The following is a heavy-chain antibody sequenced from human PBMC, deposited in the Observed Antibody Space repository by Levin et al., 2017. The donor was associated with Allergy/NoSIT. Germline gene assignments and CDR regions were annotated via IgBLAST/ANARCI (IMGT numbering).Heavy chain of an antibody. V-gene: IGHV3-74*01. Sequence: GESLKISCAASGFTFSSYWMHWVRQAPGKGLVWVSRINSDGSSTSYADSVKGRFTISRDNAKNTLYLQMNSLRAEDTAVYYCARGASYSSSWYRDHDAFDIWGQGTMDTVSS. J-gene: IGHJ3*02. CDR2: INSDGSST. D-gene: IGHD6-13*01. CDR3: ARGASYSSSWYRDHDAFDI. CDR1: GFTFSSYW.